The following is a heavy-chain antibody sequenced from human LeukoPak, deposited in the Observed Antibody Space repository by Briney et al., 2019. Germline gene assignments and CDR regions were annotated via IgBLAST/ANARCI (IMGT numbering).Heavy chain of an antibody. Sequence: ASVKVSCTASGYTFTSYGISWVRQAPGQGLEWVGWISAYNGNTNYAQKLQGRVTMTTDTSTSTAYMELRSLRSDDTAVYYCAREEGYSGYDSNWFDPWGQGSLVTVSS. D-gene: IGHD5-12*01. J-gene: IGHJ5*02. CDR1: GYTFTSYG. CDR2: ISAYNGNT. V-gene: IGHV1-18*01. CDR3: AREEGYSGYDSNWFDP.